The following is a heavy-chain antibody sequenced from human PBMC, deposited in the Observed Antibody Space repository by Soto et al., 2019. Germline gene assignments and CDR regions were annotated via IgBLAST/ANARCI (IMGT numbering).Heavy chain of an antibody. CDR3: ARNGDSSDYRGWFDP. CDR1: GFTGSSNY. J-gene: IGHJ5*02. D-gene: IGHD3-22*01. CDR2: IYSGGTT. V-gene: IGHV3-66*01. Sequence: EVQLVESGGGLVQPGGSLRLSCAASGFTGSSNYMSWVRQAPGKGLEWVSVIYSGGTTYYADSVKGRFTISRDNSKNTLYLQMNSLRADDTAVYYCARNGDSSDYRGWFDPWGQGTLVTVSS.